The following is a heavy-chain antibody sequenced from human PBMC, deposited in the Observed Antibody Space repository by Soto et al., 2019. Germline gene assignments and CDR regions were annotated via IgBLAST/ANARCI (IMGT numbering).Heavy chain of an antibody. D-gene: IGHD2-2*02. J-gene: IGHJ3*02. CDR3: ARDNTWLDAFDI. V-gene: IGHV3-33*01. CDR2: IWYDGSNK. Sequence: QVQLVESGGGVVQPGRSLRLSCAASGFTFSSYGMHWVRQAPGKGLEWVAVIWYDGSNKYYADSVKGRFTISRDNSKNTLYLQMNSLRDEETAVYYCARDNTWLDAFDIWGQGTMVTVSS. CDR1: GFTFSSYG.